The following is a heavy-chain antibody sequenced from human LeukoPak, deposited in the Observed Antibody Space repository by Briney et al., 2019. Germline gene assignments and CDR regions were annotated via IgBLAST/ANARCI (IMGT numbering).Heavy chain of an antibody. CDR1: GFTFSSYS. Sequence: GGSLRLSCAASGFTFSSYSMNWVRQAPGKGLEWVSYISSSSSTIYYADSVKGRFTISRDNAKNSLYLQMNSLRAEDTAVYYCASWGDYGGSNPPFDSWGQGTLVTVSS. CDR3: ASWGDYGGSNPPFDS. D-gene: IGHD4-23*01. V-gene: IGHV3-48*04. CDR2: ISSSSSTI. J-gene: IGHJ4*02.